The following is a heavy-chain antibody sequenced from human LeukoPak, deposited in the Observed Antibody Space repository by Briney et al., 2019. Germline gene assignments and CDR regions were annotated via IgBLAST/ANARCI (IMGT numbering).Heavy chain of an antibody. CDR3: ARGRSIAVAGNWLDP. Sequence: ASVKVSCKASGYTFTGYYMHWVRQAPGQGLEWMGWINPNSGGTNYAQKFQGRVTMTRDTSISTAYMELSRLRSDDTAVYYCARGRSIAVAGNWLDPWGQGTLVTVSS. V-gene: IGHV1-2*02. CDR1: GYTFTGYY. D-gene: IGHD6-19*01. J-gene: IGHJ5*02. CDR2: INPNSGGT.